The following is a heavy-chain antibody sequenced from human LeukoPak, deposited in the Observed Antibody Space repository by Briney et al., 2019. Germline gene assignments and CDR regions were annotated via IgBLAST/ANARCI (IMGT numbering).Heavy chain of an antibody. D-gene: IGHD1-26*01. CDR1: GFTFSDYY. CDR2: MSSSGSSI. CDR3: ARDRFVGATPGWFDP. J-gene: IGHJ5*02. Sequence: GGSLRLSCAASGFTFSDYYMSWVRQAPGKGLEWVSYMSSSGSSIYYGDSVKGRFTISRDNAKNSLYLQMNSLRAEDAAVYYCARDRFVGATPGWFDPWGQGTLVTVSS. V-gene: IGHV3-11*01.